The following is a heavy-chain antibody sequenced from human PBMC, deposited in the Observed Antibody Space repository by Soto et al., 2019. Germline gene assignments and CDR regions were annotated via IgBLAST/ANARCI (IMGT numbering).Heavy chain of an antibody. V-gene: IGHV4-31*03. CDR3: ARRKDDDLGYYYYMDV. D-gene: IGHD3-3*01. CDR2: IYYSGST. CDR1: GGSISSGGYY. Sequence: ASETLSLTCTVSGGSISSGGYYWSWIRQHPGKGLEWIGYIYYSGSTYYNPSLKSRVTISVDTSKNQFSLKLSSVTAADTAVYYCARRKDDDLGYYYYMDVWGKGTTVTVSS. J-gene: IGHJ6*03.